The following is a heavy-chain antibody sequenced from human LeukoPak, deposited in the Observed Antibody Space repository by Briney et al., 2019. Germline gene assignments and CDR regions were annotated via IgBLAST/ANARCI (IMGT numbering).Heavy chain of an antibody. CDR2: IYSSGST. J-gene: IGHJ5*02. CDR1: GFTNY. D-gene: IGHD5-24*01. CDR3: ARDLLQPEMAA. V-gene: IGHV3-53*01. Sequence: GGSLRLSCGASGFTNYMSWVRQAPDRGLEWVSSIYSSGSTYYADSFRGRFTICRDKTKNTLFLLMNSMRVEDTALYYCARDLLQPEMAAWGLGTLVTVSS.